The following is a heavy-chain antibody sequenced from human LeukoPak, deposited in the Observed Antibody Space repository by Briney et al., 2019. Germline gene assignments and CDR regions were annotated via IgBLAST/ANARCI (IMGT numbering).Heavy chain of an antibody. V-gene: IGHV4-61*08. D-gene: IGHD3-16*01. CDR3: ARARGEGYIIQYYYYYMDV. J-gene: IGHJ6*03. CDR2: IYYSGST. Sequence: SETLSLTCTVSGGSISSGGYYWSWIRQPPGKGLEWIGYIYYSGSTNYNPSLKSRVTISVDTSKNQFSLKLSSVTAADTAVYYCARARGEGYIIQYYYYYMDVWGKGTTVTVSS. CDR1: GGSISSGGYY.